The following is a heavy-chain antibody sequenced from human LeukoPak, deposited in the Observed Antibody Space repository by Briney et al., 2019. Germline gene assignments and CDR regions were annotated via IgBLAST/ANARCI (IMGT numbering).Heavy chain of an antibody. CDR2: IYYSGST. CDR1: GGSISSYY. D-gene: IGHD5-18*01. Sequence: SETLSLTCTVSGGSISSYYWSWIRQPPGKGLEWIGYIYYSGSTNYSPSLKSRVTISVDTSKNQFSLKLSSVTAADTAVYYCARQAWIQLWSNWFDPWGQGTLVTVSS. J-gene: IGHJ5*02. CDR3: ARQAWIQLWSNWFDP. V-gene: IGHV4-59*01.